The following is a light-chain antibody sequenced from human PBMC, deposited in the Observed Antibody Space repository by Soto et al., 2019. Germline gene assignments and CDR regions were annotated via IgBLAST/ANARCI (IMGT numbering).Light chain of an antibody. V-gene: IGKV3-15*01. CDR2: GAS. CDR3: QQYNNWPPWT. CDR1: QSVSSN. Sequence: ILLAHSPATLSVSPGDRATLSCRASQSVSSNLAWYQQKPGQAPRLLIYGASTRASGIPARFSGSGSGTEFTLTISSLQSEDFAVYYCQQYNNWPPWTFGQGTKVDIK. J-gene: IGKJ1*01.